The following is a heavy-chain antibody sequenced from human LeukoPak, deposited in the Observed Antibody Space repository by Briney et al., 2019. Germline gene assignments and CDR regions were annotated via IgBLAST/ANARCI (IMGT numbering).Heavy chain of an antibody. Sequence: SETLSLTCAVYGGSFSGYYWSWIRQPPGKGLEWIGEINHSGSTNYNPSLKSRVTTSVDTSKNQFSLKLSSVTAAGTAVYYCASGYSSGWSSNWGQGTLVTVSS. D-gene: IGHD6-19*01. J-gene: IGHJ4*02. CDR2: INHSGST. CDR1: GGSFSGYY. CDR3: ASGYSSGWSSN. V-gene: IGHV4-34*01.